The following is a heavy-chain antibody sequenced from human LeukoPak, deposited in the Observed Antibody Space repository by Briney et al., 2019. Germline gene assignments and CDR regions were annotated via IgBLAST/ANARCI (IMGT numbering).Heavy chain of an antibody. Sequence: GRSPRLSCAASGFTFSSYVMHWVRQAPGKGLEWVAFISYDGSNKYYADSVKGRFTISRDNSKNTAYLRMNSLRVQDTAVYYCARERPFTVAGDYWGQGTLVTVSS. D-gene: IGHD6-19*01. CDR3: ARERPFTVAGDY. CDR2: ISYDGSNK. CDR1: GFTFSSYV. J-gene: IGHJ4*02. V-gene: IGHV3-30*04.